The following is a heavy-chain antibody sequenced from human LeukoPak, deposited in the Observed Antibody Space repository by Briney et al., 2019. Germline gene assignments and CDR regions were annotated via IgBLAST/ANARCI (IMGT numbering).Heavy chain of an antibody. Sequence: PGGSLRLSCAASGFTFSNAWMSWVRQAPGKGLEWVGRIKSKTDGGTTDYAAPVKGRFTISRDDSKNTLYLQMNSLRAEDTAVYYCAKDDTYYYDSSGYYYDYWGQGTLVTVSS. D-gene: IGHD3-22*01. CDR1: GFTFSNAW. J-gene: IGHJ4*02. CDR3: AKDDTYYYDSSGYYYDY. CDR2: IKSKTDGGTT. V-gene: IGHV3-15*01.